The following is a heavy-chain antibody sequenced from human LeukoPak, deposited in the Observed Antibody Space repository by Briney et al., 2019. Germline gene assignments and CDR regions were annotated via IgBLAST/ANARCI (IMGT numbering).Heavy chain of an antibody. CDR2: ISAYNGNT. J-gene: IGHJ3*02. CDR3: ARGRRAVAGTRCAFDI. CDR1: GYTFTSYG. D-gene: IGHD6-19*01. Sequence: ASLKVSCKASGYTFTSYGISWVRQAAGQALEWMGWISAYNGNTNYAQKLQGRVTMTTDTSTSTAYMELRSLRSDDTVVYYCARGRRAVAGTRCAFDIWGQGTMVTVSS. V-gene: IGHV1-18*01.